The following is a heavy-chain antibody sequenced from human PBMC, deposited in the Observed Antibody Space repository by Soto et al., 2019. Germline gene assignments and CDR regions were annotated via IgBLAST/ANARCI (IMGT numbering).Heavy chain of an antibody. J-gene: IGHJ4*02. CDR1: GGTFSSYA. D-gene: IGHD3-22*01. CDR3: ARAVYYYDSSGYYLPFDY. Sequence: QVQLVQSGAEVKKPGSSVKVSCKASGGTFSSYAISWVRQAPGQGLEWMGGIIPIFGTANYAQKFQGRVTITADESTSTAYMELSSLRSEDTAVYYGARAVYYYDSSGYYLPFDYWGQGTLVTVSS. CDR2: IIPIFGTA. V-gene: IGHV1-69*01.